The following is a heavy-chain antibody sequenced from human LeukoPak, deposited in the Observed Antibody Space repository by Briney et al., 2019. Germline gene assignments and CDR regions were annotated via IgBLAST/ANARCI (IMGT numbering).Heavy chain of an antibody. V-gene: IGHV2-5*02. J-gene: IGHJ4*02. CDR1: GFSLTTPGTG. CDR2: IYWDGDK. D-gene: IGHD3/OR15-3a*01. CDR3: AYNFLDQQSTRHF. Sequence: SGPTLVNPTQTLTLTRTFSGFSLTTPGTGVGWVRQPPGKALEWLAIIYWDGDKLLSPSLRSRLTITKDTSRNHVGLRMTTVDLLDTATYFCAYNFLDQQSTRHFWGQGT.